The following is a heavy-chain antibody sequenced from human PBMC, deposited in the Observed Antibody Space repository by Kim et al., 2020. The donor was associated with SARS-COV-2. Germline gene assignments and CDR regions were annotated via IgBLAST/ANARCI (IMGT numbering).Heavy chain of an antibody. CDR1: GFTFTGHA. CDR2: TEGSDGTT. J-gene: IGHJ4*02. V-gene: IGHV3-23*02. Sequence: GGSLRLSCTTSGFTFTGHAMSWVRQAPGKGRGGFSSTEGSDGTTYSVDSGRARFSTSGDDSKKPLYFKRIAWRPDARAAYYCRKGGGGGIWDYWGRGP. D-gene: IGHD3-16*01. CDR3: RKGGGGGIWDY.